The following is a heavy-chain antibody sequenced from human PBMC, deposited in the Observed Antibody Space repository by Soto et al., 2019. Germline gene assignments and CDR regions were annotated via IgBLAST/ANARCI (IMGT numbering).Heavy chain of an antibody. J-gene: IGHJ6*02. D-gene: IGHD5-12*01. CDR3: ARGRGYSGDDHYYYFDLDV. Sequence: QVQLVKSGAEVKKPGSSVKVSCKASGGTFNNYPITWVRQAPGEGLEWMGGSIPIFGTATYAQKFQGRVTISLDGSTITAYMELRSLRSEVTAVYYCARGRGYSGDDHYYYFDLDVWGQGHKATVSS. CDR2: SIPIFGTA. CDR1: GGTFNNYP. V-gene: IGHV1-69*01.